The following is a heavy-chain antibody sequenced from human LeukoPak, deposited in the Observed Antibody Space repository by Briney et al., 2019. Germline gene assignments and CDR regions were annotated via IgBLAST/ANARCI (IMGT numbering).Heavy chain of an antibody. J-gene: IGHJ4*02. CDR3: ARGQTGPPDY. CDR1: GFTFSSYW. V-gene: IGHV4-34*01. CDR2: INHSGST. Sequence: GSLRLSCAASGFTFSSYWMSWIRQPPGKGLEWIGEINHSGSTNYNPSLKSRVTISVDTSKNQFSLKLSSVTAADTAVYYCARGQTGPPDYWGQGTLVTVSS.